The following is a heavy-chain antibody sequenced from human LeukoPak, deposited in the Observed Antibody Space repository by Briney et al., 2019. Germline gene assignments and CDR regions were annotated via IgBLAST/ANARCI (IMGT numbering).Heavy chain of an antibody. CDR2: IKQDGSEK. CDR3: ARVNYGSGTSHYYFDY. Sequence: GGSLRLSCAASGFTFSSYWMSWVRQAPGKGLEWVANIKQDGSEKYYVDSVKGRFTISRDNAKNSLYLQMNSLRAEDTAVYYCARVNYGSGTSHYYFDYWGQGTLVTVSS. J-gene: IGHJ4*02. V-gene: IGHV3-7*01. D-gene: IGHD3-10*01. CDR1: GFTFSSYW.